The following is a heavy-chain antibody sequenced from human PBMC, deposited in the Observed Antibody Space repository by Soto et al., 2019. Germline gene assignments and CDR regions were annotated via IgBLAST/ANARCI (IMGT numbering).Heavy chain of an antibody. J-gene: IGHJ3*02. CDR1: GFSFSSYA. D-gene: IGHD4-17*01. CDR3: ARDKYGDYRAFDI. V-gene: IGHV3-23*01. CDR2: ISGNGDIT. Sequence: GGSLRLSCAASGFSFSSYAMSWVRQAPGKGLEWVSAISGNGDITYYADSVKGRFTNSRDNSKNTLYLQMNSLRAEDTAVYYCARDKYGDYRAFDIWGQGTMVTVSS.